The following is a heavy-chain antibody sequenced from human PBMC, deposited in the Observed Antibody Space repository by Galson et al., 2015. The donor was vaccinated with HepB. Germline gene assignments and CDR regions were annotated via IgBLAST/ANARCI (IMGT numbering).Heavy chain of an antibody. J-gene: IGHJ3*01. V-gene: IGHV4-30-2*01. CDR3: AREYGSYDVFDV. D-gene: IGHD4-17*01. CDR2: IYYSGTT. Sequence: TLSLTCAVSGDSISSGTYCWSWIRQPHGKGLEWIGYIYYSGTTYYNPSVKRRATISLDTSKNQFSLDLKSVTAADTAMYFCAREYGSYDVFDVWGQGTVVTVSS. CDR1: GDSISSGTYC.